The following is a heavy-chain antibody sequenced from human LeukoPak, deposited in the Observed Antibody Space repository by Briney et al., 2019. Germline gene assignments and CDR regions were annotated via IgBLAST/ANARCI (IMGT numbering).Heavy chain of an antibody. CDR2: ISYGGNNK. CDR1: GFTFSSYA. Sequence: PGRSLRLPCAASGFTFSSYAMHRVRQAPGKGLDWGAVISYGGNNKYYADSVEGRFTIPRDNSKNTMYLQMNSLRAEDNAVYYCARPTPSFSSGWYNPYFDYWGQGTLVTVSS. D-gene: IGHD6-19*01. J-gene: IGHJ4*02. CDR3: ARPTPSFSSGWYNPYFDY. V-gene: IGHV3-30*04.